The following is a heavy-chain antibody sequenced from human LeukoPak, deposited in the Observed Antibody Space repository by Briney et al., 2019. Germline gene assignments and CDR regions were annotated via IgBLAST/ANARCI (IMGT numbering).Heavy chain of an antibody. CDR1: GFSVGGYW. CDR2: INSDGSCI. Sequence: GGSLRLSCAASGFSVGGYWIHWVRQGPGMGLVWVSRINSDGSCISYADSVKGRFSISRDNAKNTLYLQMNSLRAEDTAVYYCTRGASGYGNFDYWGQGTLVTVSS. D-gene: IGHD5-12*01. V-gene: IGHV3-74*01. CDR3: TRGASGYGNFDY. J-gene: IGHJ4*02.